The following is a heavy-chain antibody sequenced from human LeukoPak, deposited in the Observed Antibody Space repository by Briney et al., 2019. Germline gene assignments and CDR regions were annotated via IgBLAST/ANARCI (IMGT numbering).Heavy chain of an antibody. CDR3: ARDQGGNWNDARTHAFDI. CDR2: IYYSGST. Sequence: SSETLSLTCTVSGGSISSYYWSWIRQPPGKGLEWIGYIYYSGSTYYNPSLKSRVTISVDTSKNQFSLKLSSVTAADTAVYYCARDQGGNWNDARTHAFDIWGQGTMVTVSS. V-gene: IGHV4-59*12. D-gene: IGHD1-20*01. CDR1: GGSISSYY. J-gene: IGHJ3*02.